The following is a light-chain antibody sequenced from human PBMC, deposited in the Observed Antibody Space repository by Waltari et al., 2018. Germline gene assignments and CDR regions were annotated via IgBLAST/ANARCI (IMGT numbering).Light chain of an antibody. CDR2: KVS. J-gene: IGKJ2*01. CDR3: MQGSHWPRT. V-gene: IGKV2-30*02. CDR1: QSPVHSDGNPS. Sequence: EVVMTQSPLSLRVSLGQPAAISCRSCQSPVHSDGNPSLNWFQQMPGKSPSRLFYKVSRRDSGVPDRFSGSGSGTDFTLRISRVEAEDVGVYYCMQGSHWPRTFGQGTKLEI.